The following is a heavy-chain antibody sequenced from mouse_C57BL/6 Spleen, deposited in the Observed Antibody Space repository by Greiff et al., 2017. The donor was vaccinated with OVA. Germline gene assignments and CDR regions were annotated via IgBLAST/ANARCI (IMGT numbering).Heavy chain of an antibody. V-gene: IGHV3-6*01. CDR1: GYSITSGYY. J-gene: IGHJ1*03. CDR2: ISYDGSN. D-gene: IGHD1-1*01. CDR3: ARSGSSYGGYFDV. Sequence: EVKLMESGPGLVKPSQFLSLTCSVTGYSITSGYYWNWIRQFPGNKLEWMGYISYDGSNNYNPSLKNRISITRDTSKNQFFLKLNSVTTEDTATYYCARSGSSYGGYFDVWGTGTTVTVSS.